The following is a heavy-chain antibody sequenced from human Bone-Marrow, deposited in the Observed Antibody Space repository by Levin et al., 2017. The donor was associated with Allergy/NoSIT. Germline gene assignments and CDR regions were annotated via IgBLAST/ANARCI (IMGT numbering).Heavy chain of an antibody. CDR3: AKPESGVLGYCSGGSCFQRGDRAFDI. CDR1: GFTFSSYA. D-gene: IGHD2-15*01. J-gene: IGHJ3*02. V-gene: IGHV3-23*01. Sequence: GGSLRLSCAASGFTFSSYAMSWVRQAPGKGLEWVSAISGSGGSTYYADSVKGRFTISRDNSKNTLYLQMNSLRAEDTAVYYCAKPESGVLGYCSGGSCFQRGDRAFDIWGQGTMVTVSS. CDR2: ISGSGGST.